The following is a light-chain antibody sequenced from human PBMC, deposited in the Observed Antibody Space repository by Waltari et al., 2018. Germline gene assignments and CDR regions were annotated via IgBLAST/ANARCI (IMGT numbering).Light chain of an antibody. V-gene: IGLV2-11*01. CDR2: DVS. CDR3: CSYAGSYTPVV. Sequence: QSALTQPRSVSGSPGQSVTISCTGTSSGVGGYTYVSWYQQHPGKAPKLMIYDVSKRPSGVPDRFSGSKSGNTASLTISGLQAEDEADYYCCSYAGSYTPVVFGGGTKLTVL. CDR1: SSGVGGYTY. J-gene: IGLJ2*01.